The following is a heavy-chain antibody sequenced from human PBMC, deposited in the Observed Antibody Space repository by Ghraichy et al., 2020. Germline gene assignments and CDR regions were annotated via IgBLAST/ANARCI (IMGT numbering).Heavy chain of an antibody. CDR1: GLTFSSYS. J-gene: IGHJ6*02. CDR2: ITSSGRFT. V-gene: IGHV3-48*02. D-gene: IGHD4-23*01. CDR3: GRGTTVIRFYYYNGMDV. Sequence: GGSLRLSCVGAGLTFSSYSMNWVRQAPGKGPEWISYITSSGRFTSYADSVKGRFTISRDNAKNSLYLQMNSLRDEDTAVYYCGRGTTVIRFYYYNGMDVWGQGTTVTGS.